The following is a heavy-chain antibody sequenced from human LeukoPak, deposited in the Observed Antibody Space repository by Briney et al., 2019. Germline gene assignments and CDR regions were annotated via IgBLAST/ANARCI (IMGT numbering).Heavy chain of an antibody. CDR1: GYTFSSYG. CDR3: ARDPLPTYYYGSGSYPDYFDY. Sequence: GAPVKVSCKASGYTFSSYGISWVRQAPGQGLERMGWISAYNGNTNYAQKFQGRVTMTTETSTSTAYMELRSLRSDDTAVYYCARDPLPTYYYGSGSYPDYFDYWGKGTLVTVSS. J-gene: IGHJ4*02. CDR2: ISAYNGNT. D-gene: IGHD3-10*01. V-gene: IGHV1-18*04.